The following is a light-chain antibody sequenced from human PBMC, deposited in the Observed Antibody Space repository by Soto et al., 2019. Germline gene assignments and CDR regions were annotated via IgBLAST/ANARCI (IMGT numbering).Light chain of an antibody. Sequence: DVQMTQSPSSLSASVGDRVTITCRASQPINNYLNWYQQKAGEAPKVLIFGASSLQSGVPSKFSGSGYGTDFTLIINNLHPDDFATYYCQQTHAVPLTFGQGTRL. CDR1: QPINNY. CDR2: GAS. J-gene: IGKJ5*01. V-gene: IGKV1-39*01. CDR3: QQTHAVPLT.